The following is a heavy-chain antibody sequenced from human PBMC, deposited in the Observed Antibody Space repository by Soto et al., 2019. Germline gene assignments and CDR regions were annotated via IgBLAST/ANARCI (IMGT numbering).Heavy chain of an antibody. CDR3: AREGVGYCSSTSCYSSPYYYYGMDV. D-gene: IGHD2-2*02. Sequence: QVQLVQSGAEVKKPGSSVKVSCKASGGTFSSYAISWVRQAPGQGLEWMGGIIPIFGTANYAQKFQGRVTITADESTSTAYMELSSLRSEDTAVYYCAREGVGYCSSTSCYSSPYYYYGMDVWGQGTTVTVSS. J-gene: IGHJ6*02. CDR1: GGTFSSYA. CDR2: IIPIFGTA. V-gene: IGHV1-69*01.